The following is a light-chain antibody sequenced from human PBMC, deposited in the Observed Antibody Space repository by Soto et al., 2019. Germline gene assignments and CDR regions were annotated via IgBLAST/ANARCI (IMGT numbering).Light chain of an antibody. CDR1: QRIYSN. CDR3: QQYGSSPLIT. CDR2: GAS. V-gene: IGKV3-15*01. J-gene: IGKJ5*01. Sequence: EIVMTQSPATLSVSPGERVTYSCRASQRIYSNLAWYQHTPGQAPRLLISGASTGATGLPSRFSGSESGADFTLTISRLEPEDSAVYYCQQYGSSPLITFGQGTRLEIK.